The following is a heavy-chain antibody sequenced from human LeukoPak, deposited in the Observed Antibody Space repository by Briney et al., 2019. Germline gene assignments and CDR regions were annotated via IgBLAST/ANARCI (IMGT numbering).Heavy chain of an antibody. CDR3: ARDRGLVYDY. Sequence: GGSLRLSCAASGFTFSSYGMHWVRQAPGKGLEWVAFIRYDGSNKYYADSVKGRFTISRDNSKNTLYLKMNSLRAEDTAVYYCARDRGLVYDYWGQGTLVTVSS. D-gene: IGHD6-6*01. V-gene: IGHV3-30*02. CDR1: GFTFSSYG. CDR2: IRYDGSNK. J-gene: IGHJ4*02.